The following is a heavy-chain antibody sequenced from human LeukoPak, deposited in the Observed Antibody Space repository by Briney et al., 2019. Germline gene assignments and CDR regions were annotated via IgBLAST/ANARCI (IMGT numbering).Heavy chain of an antibody. D-gene: IGHD3-22*01. J-gene: IGHJ3*02. V-gene: IGHV3-9*01. CDR2: ISWNSGSI. CDR1: GFTFDDYA. Sequence: GGSLRLSCTASGFTFDDYAMHWVRQAPGKGLEWVSGISWNSGSIGYADSVKGRFTISRDNAKNSLYLQMNSLRAEDTALYYRAKVLPSLVVVDAFDIWGQGTMVTVSS. CDR3: AKVLPSLVVVDAFDI.